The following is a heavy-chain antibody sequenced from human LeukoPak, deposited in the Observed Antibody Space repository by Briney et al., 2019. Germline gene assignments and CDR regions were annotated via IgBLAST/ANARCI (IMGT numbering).Heavy chain of an antibody. CDR2: IWYDGSNK. CDR1: GFSFSSYG. V-gene: IGHV3-33*01. Sequence: PGSSLRLSCAASGFSFSSYGMHWVRQAPGKGLAWVAVIWYDGSNKYYEDSVKGRFTICRDNSKNTLYMQMNSLRGEDTAVYYCARGKSSTSCAGEYWGQGTLVTVSS. D-gene: IGHD2-2*01. J-gene: IGHJ4*02. CDR3: ARGKSSTSCAGEY.